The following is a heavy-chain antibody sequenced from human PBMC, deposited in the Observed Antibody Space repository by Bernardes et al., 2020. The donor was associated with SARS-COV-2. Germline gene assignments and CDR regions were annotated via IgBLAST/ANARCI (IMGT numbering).Heavy chain of an antibody. D-gene: IGHD2-21*01. CDR2: IYSGGIT. J-gene: IGHJ6*02. CDR3: AKVRTVVVVGGMDA. V-gene: IGHV4-39*02. Sequence: SEALSLTCTVSGDSVSSSSYFWGWLLQPPGKGLEWIGSIYSGGITYYNPSLKSRATISVDTSKNTLYLHMNSLRGEDTAVYYCAKVRTVVVVGGMDAWGQGTTVTVSS. CDR1: GDSVSSSSYF.